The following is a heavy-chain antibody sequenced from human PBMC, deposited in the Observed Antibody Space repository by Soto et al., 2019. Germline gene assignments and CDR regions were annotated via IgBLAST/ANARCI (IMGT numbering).Heavy chain of an antibody. CDR3: ARRHYYDSSGYYDYYYGMDV. CDR2: IYPGDSDT. Sequence: GESLKISCKGSGYSFTSYWIGWLRQMPGKGLEWMGLIYPGDSDTRYSPSFQAKVTISADKSISTAYLQWSSLKASDTAMYYCARRHYYDSSGYYDYYYGMDVWGQGTTVTVSS. V-gene: IGHV5-51*01. CDR1: GYSFTSYW. D-gene: IGHD3-22*01. J-gene: IGHJ6*02.